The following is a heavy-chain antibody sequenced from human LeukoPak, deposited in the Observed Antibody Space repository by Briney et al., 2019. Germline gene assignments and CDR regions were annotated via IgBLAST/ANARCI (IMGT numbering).Heavy chain of an antibody. CDR2: ICYSGST. CDR1: GGSISSGGYY. V-gene: IGHV4-31*03. CDR3: ARGIVVVPAAIEWFDP. Sequence: SGPGLLKPSQTLSLTFTVSGGSISSGGYYWSWIRQHPVKGLEWIGYICYSGSTYYNPSLKSRVTISVDTSKNQFSLKLSSVTAADTAVYYCARGIVVVPAAIEWFDPWGQGTLVTVSS. D-gene: IGHD2-2*01. J-gene: IGHJ5*02.